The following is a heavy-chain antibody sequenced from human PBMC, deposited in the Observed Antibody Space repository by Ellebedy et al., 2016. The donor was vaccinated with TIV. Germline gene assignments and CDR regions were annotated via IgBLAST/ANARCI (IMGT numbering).Heavy chain of an antibody. J-gene: IGHJ6*02. CDR3: ACPDSSGYYYYGMDV. V-gene: IGHV3-30-3*01. Sequence: GESLKISCAASGFTFSSYAMHWVRQAPGKGLEWVAVISYDGSNKYYADSVKGRFTISRDNSKNTLYLQMNSLRAEDTAVYYCACPDSSGYYYYGMDVWGQGTTVTVSS. CDR2: ISYDGSNK. D-gene: IGHD3-22*01. CDR1: GFTFSSYA.